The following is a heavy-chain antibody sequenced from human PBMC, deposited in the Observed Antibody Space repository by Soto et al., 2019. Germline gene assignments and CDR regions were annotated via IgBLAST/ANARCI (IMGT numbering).Heavy chain of an antibody. Sequence: SSETLSLTCSVSRGSISSNSYLWGWIRQPPGKGLEWIGAILYSGDTYYSESLKSRVTMSVDTAKNQFSLKLNSVTAADTAVYYCARQGRNTKIVILRHYAKDFRGQGTAVTVSS. CDR3: ARQGRNTKIVILRHYAKDF. D-gene: IGHD3-22*01. CDR2: ILYSGDT. CDR1: RGSISSNSYL. V-gene: IGHV4-39*01. J-gene: IGHJ6*02.